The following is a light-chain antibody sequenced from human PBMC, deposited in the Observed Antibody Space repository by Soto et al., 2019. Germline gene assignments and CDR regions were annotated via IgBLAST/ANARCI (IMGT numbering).Light chain of an antibody. CDR3: AAWDDSVSVLV. CDR2: SNN. Sequence: QSVLTQPPSASGTPGQRVTISCSGSNSNIGTNAVHWYQSLPGTAPKLLIYSNNHRPSGVPDRFSGSKSGTSASLAISGLQSEDEADYYCAAWDDSVSVLVFGGGTKLTVL. J-gene: IGLJ2*01. CDR1: NSNIGTNA. V-gene: IGLV1-44*01.